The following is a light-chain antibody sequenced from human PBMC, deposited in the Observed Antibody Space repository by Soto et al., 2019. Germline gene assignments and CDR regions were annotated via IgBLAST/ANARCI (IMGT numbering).Light chain of an antibody. CDR3: QQYHHWPPIT. CDR1: QNIDIN. CDR2: RAS. J-gene: IGKJ5*01. Sequence: EIGITQSPATVSVSPVERATLSCRASQNIDINLVWYQQRPGQAPRLLIFRASTRATGIPARFSGSGSGTEFTLTISSLQSEDFAVYYCQQYHHWPPITFGQGTRLEIK. V-gene: IGKV3D-15*01.